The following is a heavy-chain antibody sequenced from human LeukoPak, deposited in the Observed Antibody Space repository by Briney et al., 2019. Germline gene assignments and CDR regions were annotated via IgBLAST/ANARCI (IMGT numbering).Heavy chain of an antibody. D-gene: IGHD4-17*01. V-gene: IGHV3-23*01. Sequence: GGSLRLSCAASGFTFSSYSMNWVRQAPGKGLECVSSISTGGGTTYYTDSVKGRFTISRDNSKNTLYLQMTSLTADDTAVYYCAKDWAYGDYPLNYWGQGTLVTVSS. CDR3: AKDWAYGDYPLNY. CDR2: ISTGGGTT. CDR1: GFTFSSYS. J-gene: IGHJ4*02.